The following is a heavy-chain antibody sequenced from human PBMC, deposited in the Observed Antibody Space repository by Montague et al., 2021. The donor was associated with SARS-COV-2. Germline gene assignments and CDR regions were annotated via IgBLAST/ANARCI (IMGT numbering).Heavy chain of an antibody. J-gene: IGHJ3*02. CDR1: GGSISSSSYY. CDR3: ARQENSSGWFKPDAFDI. D-gene: IGHD6-19*01. Sequence: SETRSLTCTVSGGSISSSSYYWGWIRQHPGKGLEWIGSIYYSGSTYYNPFLKSRVTISVDTSKNQFSLKLSSVTAADTAVYYCARQENSSGWFKPDAFDIWGRGTMVTVSS. V-gene: IGHV4-39*01. CDR2: IYYSGST.